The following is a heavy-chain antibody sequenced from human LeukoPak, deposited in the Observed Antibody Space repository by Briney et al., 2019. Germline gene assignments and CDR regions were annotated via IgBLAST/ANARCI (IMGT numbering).Heavy chain of an antibody. CDR2: ISSSGSTK. J-gene: IGHJ5*02. D-gene: IGHD6-13*01. Sequence: GGPLRLSCAASGFTFSDYYMTWLRQAPGEGLEGGSYISSSGSTKYYTDSVKGRFTISRDNAKNSLYLQMNSLRDEDTAVYYCASRSINWYRGNNWFDPWGQGTLVTVSS. CDR3: ASRSINWYRGNNWFDP. V-gene: IGHV3-11*04. CDR1: GFTFSDYY.